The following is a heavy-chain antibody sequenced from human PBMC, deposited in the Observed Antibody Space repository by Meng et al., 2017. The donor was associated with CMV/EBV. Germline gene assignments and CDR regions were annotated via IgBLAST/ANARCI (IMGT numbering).Heavy chain of an antibody. CDR2: INPNSGGT. D-gene: IGHD3-22*01. J-gene: IGHJ3*02. V-gene: IGHV1-2*02. CDR3: ARASSGYGSAFDI. Sequence: ASVNVSCKASGYTFTGYYMHWVRQAPGQGLEWMGWINPNSGGTNYAQKLQGRVTMTRDTSISTAYMELSRLRSDDTAVYYCARASSGYGSAFDIWGQGTMVTVSS. CDR1: GYTFTGYY.